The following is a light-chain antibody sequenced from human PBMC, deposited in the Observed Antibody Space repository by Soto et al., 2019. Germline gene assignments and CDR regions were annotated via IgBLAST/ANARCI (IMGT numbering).Light chain of an antibody. CDR2: DAS. V-gene: IGKV3-11*01. Sequence: EIVLTQSPATLSLSPGERATLSCRASQSVGRFFAWYQQKPGQAPRLLIYDASNRSTGIPARFSGSGSETDFSLTISSLEPEDFADYYCQRRSYFGPGTKVDIK. J-gene: IGKJ3*01. CDR1: QSVGRF. CDR3: QRRSY.